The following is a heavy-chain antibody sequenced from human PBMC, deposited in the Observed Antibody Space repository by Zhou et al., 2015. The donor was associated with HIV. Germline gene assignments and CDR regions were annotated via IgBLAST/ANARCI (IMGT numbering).Heavy chain of an antibody. D-gene: IGHD1-1*01. CDR2: NIPNFGVS. J-gene: IGHJ4*02. V-gene: IGHV1-69*09. Sequence: QVQLVQSGAEVKKPGSSVKVSCKASGGTFSNYAISWVRQAPGHGLEWMGRNIPNFGVSNYAQKFQGRVTITADKSTGTAYMELSSLRSDDTAVYYCAGHFLSDTRIRSRPWTWAQGTLVTVSS. CDR1: GGTFSNYA. CDR3: AGHFLSDTRIRSRPWT.